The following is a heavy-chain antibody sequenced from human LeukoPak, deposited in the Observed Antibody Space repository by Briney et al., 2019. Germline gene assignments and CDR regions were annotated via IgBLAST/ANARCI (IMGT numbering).Heavy chain of an antibody. CDR3: TRDLSPAHF. D-gene: IGHD2/OR15-2a*01. Sequence: QPGRSLTLSCTASGFTFSTYWMHCVRQAPGKGMMWVSRVKGDRSSTVYADSVKGRFTISRDNAKNTLYLQMNSLRAEDTAVYYCTRDLSPAHFCGQGTLVTVSS. CDR1: GFTFSTYW. J-gene: IGHJ4*02. CDR2: VKGDRSST. V-gene: IGHV3-74*01.